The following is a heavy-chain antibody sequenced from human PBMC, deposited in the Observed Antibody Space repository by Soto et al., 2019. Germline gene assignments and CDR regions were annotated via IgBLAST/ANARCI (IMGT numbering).Heavy chain of an antibody. D-gene: IGHD3-10*01. CDR3: ARGNGRMVRGAGC. CDR1: GGSFSGYY. J-gene: IGHJ4*02. CDR2: INHSGST. V-gene: IGHV4-34*01. Sequence: QVQLQQWGAGLLKPSETLSLTCAVYGGSFSGYYWSWIRQPPGKGLEWIGEINHSGSTNYNPSLKSRVTISVDTSKNQFSLKLSSVTAADTAVYYCARGNGRMVRGAGCWGQGTLVTVSS.